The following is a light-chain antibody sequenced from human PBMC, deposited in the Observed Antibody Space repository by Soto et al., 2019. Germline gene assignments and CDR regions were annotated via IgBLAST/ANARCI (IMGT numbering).Light chain of an antibody. CDR2: LEGSGSY. J-gene: IGLJ3*02. V-gene: IGLV4-60*02. CDR3: ETWDSNTHV. Sequence: QSVLTQSSSASASLGSSVKLTCTLSSGHSSYIIAWYQQQPGKAPRYLMKLEGSGSYNKGSGVPDRFSGSSSGADRYLTISNLQFEDEADYYCETWDSNTHVFGGGTKLTV. CDR1: SGHSSYI.